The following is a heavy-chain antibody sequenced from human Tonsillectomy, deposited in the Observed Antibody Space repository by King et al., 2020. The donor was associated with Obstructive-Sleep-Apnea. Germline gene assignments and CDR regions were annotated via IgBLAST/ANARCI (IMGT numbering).Heavy chain of an antibody. CDR2: ISYDVRNK. J-gene: IGHJ4*02. D-gene: IGHD3-16*02. CDR3: GRDFTMISFGGVIVD. Sequence: VQLVESGGGVVQPGRSLRLSCAASGFTFSSYAMHWVRQAPGKGLEWVAFISYDVRNKYYVDALQGRFTISRDNSKNTLYLQMNSLRAEDTAVYYCGRDFTMISFGGVIVDWGQGTLVTVSS. CDR1: GFTFSSYA. V-gene: IGHV3-30*04.